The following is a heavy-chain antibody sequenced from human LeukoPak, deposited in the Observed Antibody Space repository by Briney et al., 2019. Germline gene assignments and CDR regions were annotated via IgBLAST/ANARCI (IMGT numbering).Heavy chain of an antibody. J-gene: IGHJ4*02. CDR2: IRYVGSNK. CDR3: AKIYRGGSSPTY. D-gene: IGHD6-6*01. V-gene: IGHV3-30*02. CDR1: GFTFSSYG. Sequence: GGSLRLSCAASGFTFSSYGMHWVRQAPGKGLEWVAFIRYVGSNKYYADSVKGRFTISRDNSKNTLYLQMNSLRAEDTAVYYCAKIYRGGSSPTYWGQGTLVTVSS.